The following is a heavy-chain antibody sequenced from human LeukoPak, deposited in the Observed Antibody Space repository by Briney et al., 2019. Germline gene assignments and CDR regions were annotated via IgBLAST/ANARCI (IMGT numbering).Heavy chain of an antibody. J-gene: IGHJ3*02. CDR1: GGSFSGYY. CDR2: INHSGST. D-gene: IGHD3-9*01. V-gene: IGHV4-34*01. Sequence: SETLSLTCAVYGGSFSGYYWSWIRQPPGKGLEWIGEINHSGSTNYNPSLKSRVTISVDTSKNQFSLKLSSVTAADTAVYYCASDLTGYYQGAFDIWGQGTMVTVSS. CDR3: ASDLTGYYQGAFDI.